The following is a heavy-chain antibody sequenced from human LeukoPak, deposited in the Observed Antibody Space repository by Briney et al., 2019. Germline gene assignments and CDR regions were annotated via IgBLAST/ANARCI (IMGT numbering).Heavy chain of an antibody. CDR1: GFSLSTYA. Sequence: GGSLRLSCAASGFSLSTYAMSWVRQAPGKGPEWVSAISGAGGRTYYADSVKGRFTISRDNSKNTLYLQMHSLRAEDTAVYYCAKDRADNGDRLRFDPWGQGTLVTVSS. J-gene: IGHJ5*02. V-gene: IGHV3-23*01. CDR2: ISGAGGRT. CDR3: AKDRADNGDRLRFDP. D-gene: IGHD4-17*01.